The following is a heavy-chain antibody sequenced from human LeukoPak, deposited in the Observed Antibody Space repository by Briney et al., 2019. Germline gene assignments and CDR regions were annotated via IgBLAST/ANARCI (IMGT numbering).Heavy chain of an antibody. D-gene: IGHD3-10*01. CDR2: ISWNSGSI. Sequence: GRSLRLSCAASGFTFDDYAMHWVRQAPGKGLEWASGISWNSGSIGYADSVKGRFTISRDNAKNSLYLQMNSLRAEDTALYYCASEKSMVRGVITNTLDYWGQGTLVTVSS. CDR3: ASEKSMVRGVITNTLDY. CDR1: GFTFDDYA. V-gene: IGHV3-9*01. J-gene: IGHJ4*02.